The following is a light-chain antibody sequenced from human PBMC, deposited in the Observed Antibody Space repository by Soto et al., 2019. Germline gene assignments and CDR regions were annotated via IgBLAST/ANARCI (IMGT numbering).Light chain of an antibody. CDR2: EGS. Sequence: QSVLTQPASVSGSPGQSITISCTGTSSDVGSYNLVSWYQQHPGKAPKLMIYEGSKRPSGVSNRFSGSKSGNTASLTISGLQAEDDSYYYCCSHAHSTSNYLFGNGTKFT. CDR3: CSHAHSTSNYL. J-gene: IGLJ1*01. V-gene: IGLV2-23*01. CDR1: SSDVGSYNL.